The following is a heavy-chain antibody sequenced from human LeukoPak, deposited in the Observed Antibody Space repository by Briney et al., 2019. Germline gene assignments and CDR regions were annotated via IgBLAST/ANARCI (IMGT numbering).Heavy chain of an antibody. Sequence: PGGSLRLSCAASGFTFSSYGMHWVRQAPGKGLEWVAFIRYDGSNKYYADSVKGRFTISRDNSKNTLYLQMNSLRAEDTAVYYCARDLRETYYDFWSGYPDAFDIWGQGTMVTVSS. CDR2: IRYDGSNK. D-gene: IGHD3-3*01. CDR3: ARDLRETYYDFWSGYPDAFDI. CDR1: GFTFSSYG. J-gene: IGHJ3*02. V-gene: IGHV3-30*02.